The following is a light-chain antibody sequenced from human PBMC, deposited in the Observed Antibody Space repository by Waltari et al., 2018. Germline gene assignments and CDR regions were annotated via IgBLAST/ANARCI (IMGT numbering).Light chain of an antibody. J-gene: IGLJ3*02. V-gene: IGLV2-8*01. Sequence: QSALTQPPSASGSPGQSVTISCTGPTSAIGSSNSVSWYQQYPGEAPKVVIYAVNRRPSGVPDRFSGSKSGNTASLTVSGLQAEDEADYFCSSYVGGDNLVFGGGTKLTVL. CDR3: SSYVGGDNLV. CDR1: TSAIGSSNS. CDR2: AVN.